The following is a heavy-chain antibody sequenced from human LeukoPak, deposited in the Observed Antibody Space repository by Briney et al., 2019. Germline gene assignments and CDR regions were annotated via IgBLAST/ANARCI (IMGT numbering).Heavy chain of an antibody. D-gene: IGHD3-3*01. Sequence: ASVKVSCKASGYTFTSYYMHWVRQAPGQGLEWMGWINPNSGGTNYAQKFQGRVTMTRDTSISTAYMELSRLRSDDTAVYYCARASLSYDFWSANYYYYMDVWGKGTTVTVSS. V-gene: IGHV1-2*02. CDR3: ARASLSYDFWSANYYYYMDV. CDR1: GYTFTSYY. J-gene: IGHJ6*03. CDR2: INPNSGGT.